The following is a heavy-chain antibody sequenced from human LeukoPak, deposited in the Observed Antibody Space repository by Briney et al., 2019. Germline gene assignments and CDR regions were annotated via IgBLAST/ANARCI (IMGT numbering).Heavy chain of an antibody. Sequence: PSETLSLTCAVYGGSFSGYYWSWIRQPPGKGLEWIGEINHSGSTNYNPSLKSRVTISVDTSKNQFSLKLSSVTAADTAVYYCARAGDSDAFDIWGQGTMVTVS. CDR2: INHSGST. CDR3: ARAGDSDAFDI. CDR1: GGSFSGYY. V-gene: IGHV4-34*01. J-gene: IGHJ3*02. D-gene: IGHD7-27*01.